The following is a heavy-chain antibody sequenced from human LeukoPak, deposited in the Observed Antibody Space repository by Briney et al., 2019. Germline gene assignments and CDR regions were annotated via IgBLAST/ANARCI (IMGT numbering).Heavy chain of an antibody. Sequence: GGSLRLSCAASGFTFSSYAMSWVRQAPGKGLEWVSAISGSGGSTYYADSVKGQFTISRDNSKNTLYLQMNSLRAEDTAVYYCAKAGEGPSGYYLDYWGQGTLVTVSS. V-gene: IGHV3-23*01. J-gene: IGHJ4*02. CDR3: AKAGEGPSGYYLDY. CDR2: ISGSGGST. D-gene: IGHD3-22*01. CDR1: GFTFSSYA.